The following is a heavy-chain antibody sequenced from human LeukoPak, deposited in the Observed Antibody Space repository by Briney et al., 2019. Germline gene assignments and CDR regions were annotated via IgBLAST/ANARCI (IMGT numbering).Heavy chain of an antibody. J-gene: IGHJ4*02. V-gene: IGHV4-34*01. D-gene: IGHD1-26*01. CDR3: ARGGGSYWNY. CDR2: INHSGST. Sequence: SETLSLTCAVYGGSFSGYYWSWIRQPPGKGLEWIGEINHSGSTNYNPSLKSRVTISVDTSKNQLSLKLSSVTAADTAVYYCARGGGSYWNYWGQGTLVTVSS. CDR1: GGSFSGYY.